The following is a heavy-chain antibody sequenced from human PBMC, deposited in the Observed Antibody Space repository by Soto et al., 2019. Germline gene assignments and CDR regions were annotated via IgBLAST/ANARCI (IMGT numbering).Heavy chain of an antibody. V-gene: IGHV3-23*01. CDR2: ISGSGGST. Sequence: QPVGSLRLSCAASGFTFSTYWMHWARQAPGKGLEWVSAISGSGGSTYYADSVKGRFTISRDNSKNKLYMQMNSLRGEATAVNYDAKLTAAWGQGTLVTVSS. D-gene: IGHD6-13*01. CDR3: AKLTAA. J-gene: IGHJ4*02. CDR1: GFTFSTYW.